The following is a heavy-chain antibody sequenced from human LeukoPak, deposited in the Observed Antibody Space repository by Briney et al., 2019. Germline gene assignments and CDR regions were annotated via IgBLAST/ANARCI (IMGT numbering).Heavy chain of an antibody. D-gene: IGHD3-3*01. J-gene: IGHJ4*02. CDR1: GGSFGGYY. CDR2: INHSGST. Sequence: SETLSLTCAVYGGSFGGYYWSWIRQPPGKGLEWIGEINHSGSTNYNPSLKSRVTISVDTSKNQFSLKLSSVTAADTAVYYCASGGFGVVIISNYWGQGTLVTVSS. CDR3: ASGGFGVVIISNY. V-gene: IGHV4-34*01.